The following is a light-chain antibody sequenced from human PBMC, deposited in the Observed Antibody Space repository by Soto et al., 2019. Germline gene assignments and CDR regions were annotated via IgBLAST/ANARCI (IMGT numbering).Light chain of an antibody. CDR3: QQYGRSPPEFT. V-gene: IGKV3-20*01. CDR1: LSLSSNS. Sequence: EILLTQSPGSLSLSAGERATLSCTPRLSLSSNSLAWYQQKPGQAPRLLIFGASYRATGIPDRFSGSGSGTDFTLTISRLEPEDFAVYYCQQYGRSPPEFTFGPGTKVDIK. CDR2: GAS. J-gene: IGKJ3*01.